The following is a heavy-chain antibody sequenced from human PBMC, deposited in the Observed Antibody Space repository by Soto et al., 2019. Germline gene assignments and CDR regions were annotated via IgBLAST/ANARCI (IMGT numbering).Heavy chain of an antibody. CDR3: AKDLQRGGYDFISHHQFDY. CDR1: GFTFSSYA. CDR2: ISGSGGST. D-gene: IGHD5-12*01. Sequence: GGSLRLSCAASGFTFSSYAMSWVRQAPGKGLEWVSAISGSGGSTYYADSVKGRFTISRDNSKNTLYLQMNSLRAEDTAVYYCAKDLQRGGYDFISHHQFDYWGQGTLVTVSS. J-gene: IGHJ4*02. V-gene: IGHV3-23*01.